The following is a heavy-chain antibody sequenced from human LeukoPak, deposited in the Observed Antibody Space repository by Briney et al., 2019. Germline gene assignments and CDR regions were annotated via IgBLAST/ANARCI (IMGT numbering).Heavy chain of an antibody. J-gene: IGHJ4*02. CDR1: GFTFSNYG. Sequence: GGSLRLSCAAAGFTFSNYGMHWVRQAPGKGLEWVAVLWYDGSNKYYADSVKGRFTISRDNSKNTLYLQVIRLRAEDTAVYYCARASDLRALASSYYFDYWGQGALVTVSS. D-gene: IGHD6-19*01. V-gene: IGHV3-33*01. CDR3: ARASDLRALASSYYFDY. CDR2: LWYDGSNK.